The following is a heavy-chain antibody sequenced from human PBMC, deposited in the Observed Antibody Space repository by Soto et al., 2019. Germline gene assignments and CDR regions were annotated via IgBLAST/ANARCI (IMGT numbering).Heavy chain of an antibody. D-gene: IGHD6-13*01. CDR1: GFTFSSYS. Sequence: GGSLRLSCAASGFTFSSYSMNWVRQAPGKGLEWVSSISSSSSYIYYADSVKGRFTISRDNAKNSLYLQMNSLRAEDTAVYYCARDVMGSSSGDYWGQGTLVTVSS. CDR3: ARDVMGSSSGDY. V-gene: IGHV3-21*01. CDR2: ISSSSSYI. J-gene: IGHJ4*02.